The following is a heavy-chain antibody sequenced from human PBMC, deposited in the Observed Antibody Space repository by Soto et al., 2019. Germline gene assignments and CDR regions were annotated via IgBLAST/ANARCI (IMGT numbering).Heavy chain of an antibody. V-gene: IGHV4-30-4*01. D-gene: IGHD2-2*01. J-gene: IGHJ6*02. CDR3: ARDVRADCRSTSCLLGYYGMDG. CDR1: GGSISSGDYY. Sequence: SETLSLTCTVSGGSISSGDYYWSWIRQPPGKGLEWIGYIYYSGSTYYNPSLKSRVTISVDTSKNQFSLKLTSVTAADTAVYYCARDVRADCRSTSCLLGYYGMDGWSQGTTVT. CDR2: IYYSGST.